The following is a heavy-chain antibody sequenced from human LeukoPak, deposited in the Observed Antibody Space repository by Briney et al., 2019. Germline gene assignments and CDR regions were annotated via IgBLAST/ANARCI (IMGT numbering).Heavy chain of an antibody. J-gene: IGHJ4*02. D-gene: IGHD6-19*01. CDR1: GYTFTGYY. V-gene: IGHV1-2*02. CDR2: INPNSGGT. Sequence: ASVKVSCKASGYTFTGYYMHWVRQAPGQGLEWMGWINPNSGGTNYAQKLQGRVTMTRDTSISTAYMELSRLRSDDTAVYYCARALAVAGHIDYWGQGTLVTVSS. CDR3: ARALAVAGHIDY.